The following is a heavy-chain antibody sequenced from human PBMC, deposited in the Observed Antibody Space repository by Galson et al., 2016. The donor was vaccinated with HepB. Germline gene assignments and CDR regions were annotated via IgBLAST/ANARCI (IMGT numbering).Heavy chain of an antibody. CDR3: ARGLLEISMIAVDFTAASNWFDS. Sequence: SETLSLTCTVSGGSLSGYYWTWIRQPPGKGLEWIGEINHSGTTNYNPSLKSRVTISADTSKYQFSLRLSSVTAADTAVYYCARGLLEISMIAVDFTAASNWFDSWGQGTLVTFSS. D-gene: IGHD3-22*01. V-gene: IGHV4-34*01. J-gene: IGHJ5*01. CDR2: INHSGTT. CDR1: GGSLSGYY.